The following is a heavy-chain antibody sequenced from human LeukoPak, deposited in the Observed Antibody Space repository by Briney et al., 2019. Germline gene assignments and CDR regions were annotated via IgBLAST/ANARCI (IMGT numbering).Heavy chain of an antibody. J-gene: IGHJ4*02. CDR3: AALRNYDFAY. D-gene: IGHD3-3*01. CDR2: IDSDGRSAGRSA. Sequence: GGSLRLSCAASGFTFSSYWMHWVRQVPGKGLVWVARIDSDGRSAGRSASYAESLKGRFTISRDNAKNTLYLQMNSLRAEDTAMYYCAALRNYDFAYWGQGTLVTVSS. CDR1: GFTFSSYW. V-gene: IGHV3-74*01.